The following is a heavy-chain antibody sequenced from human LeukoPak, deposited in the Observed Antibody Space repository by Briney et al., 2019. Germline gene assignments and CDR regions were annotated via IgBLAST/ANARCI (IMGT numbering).Heavy chain of an antibody. D-gene: IGHD5-18*01. CDR2: IYYSEST. Sequence: SETLSLTCTVSGGSISSYYWSWIRQPRGKGLEWIGYIYYSESTNYNPSLKSRVTISVDTSKNQFSLKLSSVTAADTAVYYCARVPMRGYSYGVFDYWGQGTLVTVSS. CDR3: ARVPMRGYSYGVFDY. J-gene: IGHJ4*02. CDR1: GGSISSYY. V-gene: IGHV4-59*01.